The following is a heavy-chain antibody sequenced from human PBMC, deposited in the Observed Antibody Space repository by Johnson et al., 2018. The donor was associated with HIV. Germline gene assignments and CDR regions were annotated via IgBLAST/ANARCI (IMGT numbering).Heavy chain of an antibody. CDR1: GFTFSSYA. CDR2: ISYDGSNK. D-gene: IGHD3-22*01. CDR3: AIPDSSAWDSSGYYHGEAFDI. J-gene: IGHJ3*02. Sequence: QVQLVESGGGVVQPGRSLRLSCAASGFTFSSYAMHWVRLAPGMGLEWVAVISYDGSNKYYADSVRGRFTISRDNSKNTLYLQMNSLRAEDTAVYYCAIPDSSAWDSSGYYHGEAFDIWGQGTMVTVSS. V-gene: IGHV3-30*04.